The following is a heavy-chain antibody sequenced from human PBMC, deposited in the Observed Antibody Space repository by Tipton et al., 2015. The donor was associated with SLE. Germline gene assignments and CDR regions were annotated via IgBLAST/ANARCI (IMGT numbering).Heavy chain of an antibody. J-gene: IGHJ4*02. V-gene: IGHV4-39*07. D-gene: IGHD7-27*01. Sequence: TLSLTCTVSGDSISSSNYYWSWIRQHPGKGLEWIGSVNYVGNTFYSPSLKSRLTMSLDTSKRQFSLKLNSMTAADTAVYFCARGGFTWGTFDSWGQGLLVTVSS. CDR2: VNYVGNT. CDR3: ARGGFTWGTFDS. CDR1: GDSISSSNYY.